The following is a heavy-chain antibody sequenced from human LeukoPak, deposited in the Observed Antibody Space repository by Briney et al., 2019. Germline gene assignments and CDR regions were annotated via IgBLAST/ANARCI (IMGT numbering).Heavy chain of an antibody. J-gene: IGHJ4*02. CDR2: ISYDGSNK. V-gene: IGHV3-30*19. D-gene: IGHD3-22*01. CDR1: GFTFDIYS. CDR3: ARDYYDSSGYGLGGY. Sequence: GGSLRLSCVASGFTFDIYSMHWVRQAPGKGLEWVAVISYDGSNKYYADSVKGRFTISRDNSKNTLYLQMNSLRAEDTAVYYCARDYYDSSGYGLGGYWGQGTLVTVSS.